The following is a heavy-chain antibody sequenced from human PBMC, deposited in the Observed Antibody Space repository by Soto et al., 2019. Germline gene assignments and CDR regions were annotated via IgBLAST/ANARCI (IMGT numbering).Heavy chain of an antibody. J-gene: IGHJ4*02. Sequence: SQTLSLTCAISGDSVSTNSAAWNWIRQSPSRGREWLGRTYYRSKWYTDYAVSVRSRITVNPDTSKNHLSLQLSSVTPEDTAVYFCAREASSSSDYWGQGSPVTASS. V-gene: IGHV6-1*01. CDR2: TYYRSKWYT. CDR1: GDSVSTNSAA. D-gene: IGHD6-13*01. CDR3: AREASSSSDY.